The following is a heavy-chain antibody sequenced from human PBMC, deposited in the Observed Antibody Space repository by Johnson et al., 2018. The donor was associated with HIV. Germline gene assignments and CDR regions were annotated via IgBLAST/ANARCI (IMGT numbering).Heavy chain of an antibody. Sequence: VQLVESGGGVVQPGRSLRLSCAASGFTVSSNYMSWVRQAPGKGLEWVAVISNDGSNKNYADSVRGRFAISRDNSKNTLYLQMNSLRAEDTAVYYCARDPCRDAFDIWGQGTMVTVSS. V-gene: IGHV3-30*09. CDR1: GFTVSSNY. CDR2: ISNDGSNK. J-gene: IGHJ3*02. CDR3: ARDPCRDAFDI.